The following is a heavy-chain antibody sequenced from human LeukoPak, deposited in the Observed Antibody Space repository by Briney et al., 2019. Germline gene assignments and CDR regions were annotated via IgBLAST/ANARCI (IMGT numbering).Heavy chain of an antibody. CDR3: ARVPCSGGSCPGPFDY. CDR2: IYYSGST. Sequence: SETLSLTCTVSGGSVSSGSYYWSWIRQPPGKGPEWIGYIYYSGSTNYNPSLKSRVTISVDTSKNQFSLKLSSVTAADTAVYYCARVPCSGGSCPGPFDYWGQGTLVTVSS. CDR1: GGSVSSGSYY. J-gene: IGHJ4*02. V-gene: IGHV4-61*01. D-gene: IGHD2-15*01.